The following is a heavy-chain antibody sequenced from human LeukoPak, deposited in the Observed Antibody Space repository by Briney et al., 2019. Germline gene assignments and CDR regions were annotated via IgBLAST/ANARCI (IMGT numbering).Heavy chain of an antibody. CDR2: ISAYNGNT. J-gene: IGHJ4*02. CDR3: ARDQSNYADY. D-gene: IGHD4-11*01. CDR1: GYTFASSG. V-gene: IGHV1-18*01. Sequence: AASVKVSCKASGYTFASSGISWVRQAPGQGLEWMGWISAYNGNTNYAQKLQGRVTMTTDTSTSTAYMELRSLRSDDTAVYYCARDQSNYADYWGQGTLVTVSS.